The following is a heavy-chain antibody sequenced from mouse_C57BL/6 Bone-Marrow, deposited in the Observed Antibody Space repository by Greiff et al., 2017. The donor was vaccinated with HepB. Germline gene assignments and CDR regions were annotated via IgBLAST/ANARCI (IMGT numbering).Heavy chain of an antibody. CDR3: AKNSYYGSSPWYFDV. CDR1: CYTFTSYW. CDR2: IDPSDSYT. V-gene: IGHV1-69*01. J-gene: IGHJ1*03. Sequence: VQLQQPGAELVMPGASVKLSCKASCYTFTSYWMHWVKQRPGQGLEWIGEIDPSDSYTNYNQKFKGKSTLTVDKSSSTAYMQLSSLTSEDSAVYYCAKNSYYGSSPWYFDVWGTGTTVTVSS. D-gene: IGHD1-1*01.